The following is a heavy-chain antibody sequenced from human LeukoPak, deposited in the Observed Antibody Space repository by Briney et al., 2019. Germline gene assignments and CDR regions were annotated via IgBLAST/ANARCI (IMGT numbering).Heavy chain of an antibody. CDR1: GFTFSSYS. Sequence: PGGSLRVSCATSGFTFSSYSMNWVRQAPGKGLEWVSCISSSSSSYIYYTDSVKGRFTISRDNAKNSLTLQMNSLRAEDTAVYYCARDLKYYDSSGFDYWGQGTLVTVSS. J-gene: IGHJ4*02. D-gene: IGHD3-22*01. V-gene: IGHV3-21*01. CDR2: ISSSSSSYI. CDR3: ARDLKYYDSSGFDY.